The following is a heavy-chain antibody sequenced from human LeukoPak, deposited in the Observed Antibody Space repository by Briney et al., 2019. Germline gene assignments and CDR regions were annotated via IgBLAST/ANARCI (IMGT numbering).Heavy chain of an antibody. J-gene: IGHJ5*02. CDR3: ASREYYYGSGSYFANWFDP. Sequence: ASVKVSCKASGGTFSSYAISWVRQAPGQGLGWMGRIIPILGIANYAQKFQGRVTITADKSTSTAYMELSSLRSEDTAVYYCASREYYYGSGSYFANWFDPWGQGTLVTVSS. V-gene: IGHV1-69*04. D-gene: IGHD3-10*01. CDR2: IIPILGIA. CDR1: GGTFSSYA.